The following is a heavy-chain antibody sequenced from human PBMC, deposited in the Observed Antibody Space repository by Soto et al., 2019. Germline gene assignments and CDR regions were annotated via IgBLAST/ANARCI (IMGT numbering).Heavy chain of an antibody. Sequence: EVQLEQSGAEVKMPGESLKISCKSSGYDFTNYWIGWVRQMPGKGLEWMGSIYPHNSHTLYSPSFQGQVTISADRSSSTAYRQWSSLKAWDTAMYYCARRAYYRSGSWDFWGQGTQVTVSS. D-gene: IGHD3-10*01. CDR1: GYDFTNYW. V-gene: IGHV5-51*03. CDR3: ARRAYYRSGSWDF. CDR2: IYPHNSHT. J-gene: IGHJ4*02.